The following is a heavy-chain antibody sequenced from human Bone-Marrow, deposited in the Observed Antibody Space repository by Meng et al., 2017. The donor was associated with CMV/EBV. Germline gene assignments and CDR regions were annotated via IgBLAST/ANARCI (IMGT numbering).Heavy chain of an antibody. CDR3: ARDRYCSITSCYASVSWYYYGMAA. CDR1: GYIFPNYG. CDR2: ISTYNGKT. J-gene: IGHJ6*02. V-gene: IGHV1-18*01. Sequence: ASVKVSCTASGYIFPNYGISWVRQAPGQGHEWMGWISTYNGKTNYAQSFQGRVTLTADTSTSTVYMELRSLRSDDTAVYYCARDRYCSITSCYASVSWYYYGMAAWGQGTTVTVSS. D-gene: IGHD2-2*01.